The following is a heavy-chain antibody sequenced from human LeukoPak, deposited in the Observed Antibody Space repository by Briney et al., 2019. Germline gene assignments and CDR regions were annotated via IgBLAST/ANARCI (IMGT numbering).Heavy chain of an antibody. CDR2: ISWNSGSI. D-gene: IGHD2-15*01. CDR1: GFTFSSYS. J-gene: IGHJ5*02. V-gene: IGHV3-9*01. CDR3: AKDLGSGCSGATCYVSSGFDP. Sequence: PGGSLRLSCAASGFTFSSYSMNWVRQAPGKGLEWVSGISWNSGSIGYADSVKGRFTISRDNAKNSLYLQMNSLRTDDTALYYCAKDLGSGCSGATCYVSSGFDPWGQGTLVTVSS.